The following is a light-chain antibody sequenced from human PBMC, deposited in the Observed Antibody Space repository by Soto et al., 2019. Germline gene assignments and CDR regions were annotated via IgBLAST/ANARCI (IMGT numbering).Light chain of an antibody. V-gene: IGKV3-20*01. CDR1: QTVRNNY. J-gene: IGKJ3*01. Sequence: EFVLTQPPGTLSLSPGERATLSCRASQTVRNNYLAWYQQKPGQAPRLLIYDASSRATGIPDRFSGSGSGTEFTLTISSLQSEDFALYYCQQYYSWPTFGPGTKVDIK. CDR2: DAS. CDR3: QQYYSWPT.